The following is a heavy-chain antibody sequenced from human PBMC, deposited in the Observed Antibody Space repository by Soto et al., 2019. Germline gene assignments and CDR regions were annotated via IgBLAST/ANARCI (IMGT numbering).Heavy chain of an antibody. D-gene: IGHD4-17*01. CDR3: AKAITNRLRVVDY. CDR1: GVTFSNYA. J-gene: IGHJ4*02. Sequence: PGGSLRLSCAASGVTFSNYAMTWVRRAPGKGLEWVSTISGSGDSSYYADSVRRRFTISRDNFKNTLYMQMNSLRVEDTAIYYCAKAITNRLRVVDYWGLGTLVTVSS. V-gene: IGHV3-23*01. CDR2: ISGSGDSS.